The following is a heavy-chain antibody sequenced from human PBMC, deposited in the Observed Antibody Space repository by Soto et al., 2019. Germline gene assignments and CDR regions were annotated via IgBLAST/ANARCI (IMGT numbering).Heavy chain of an antibody. CDR3: ARLLAPYAFRSRYLTPLGHGLLDV. D-gene: IGHD3-3*01. V-gene: IGHV4-39*01. CDR1: GGSISSSTDY. J-gene: IGHJ6*02. CDR2: LSYIGSP. Sequence: ASETLSLTCTVSGGSISSSTDYWGWIRQPAGKGLEWSGSLSYIGSPHYNPSLKRRVTIAVDTSKNQFSLKPRSVPAADTALYHCARLLAPYAFRSRYLTPLGHGLLDVWRQGTTV.